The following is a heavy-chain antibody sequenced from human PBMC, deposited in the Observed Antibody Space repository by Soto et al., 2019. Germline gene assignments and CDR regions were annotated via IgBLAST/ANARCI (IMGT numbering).Heavy chain of an antibody. Sequence: QVQLVQSGAEVKRPGASVKVSCKASGYTFTSYDINWVRQAAGQELETKGWINPNGGNTAYAHKFQGRMTMTTNTSMSTAYMELSNLRSEDAAVYYCARASYGDYDWFDPWGQGTLVTVSS. CDR1: GYTFTSYD. V-gene: IGHV1-8*01. J-gene: IGHJ5*02. CDR2: INPNGGNT. CDR3: ARASYGDYDWFDP. D-gene: IGHD4-17*01.